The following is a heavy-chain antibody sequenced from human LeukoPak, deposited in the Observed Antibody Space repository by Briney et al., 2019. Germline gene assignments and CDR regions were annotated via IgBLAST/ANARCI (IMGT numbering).Heavy chain of an antibody. CDR2: IIPIFGTA. J-gene: IGHJ6*03. CDR1: GGTFSSYA. V-gene: IGHV1-69*13. Sequence: GTSVKVSCKASGGTFSSYAISWVRQAPGQGLEWMGGIIPIFGTANYAQKFQGRVTITADESTSTAYMELSSLRSEDTAVYYCAAAPTYCSSTSCYVWGRQYYYYYYMDVWGKGTTVTISS. D-gene: IGHD2-2*01. CDR3: AAAPTYCSSTSCYVWGRQYYYYYYMDV.